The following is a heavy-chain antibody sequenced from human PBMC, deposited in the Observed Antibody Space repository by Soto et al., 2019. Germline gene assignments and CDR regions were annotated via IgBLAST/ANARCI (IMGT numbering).Heavy chain of an antibody. J-gene: IGHJ4*02. CDR2: IYYSGST. D-gene: IGHD3-9*01. CDR1: GGSISSYY. Sequence: SETLSLTCTVSGGSISSYYWSWIRQPPGKGLEWIGYIYYSGSTNYNPSLKSRVTISVDTSKNQFSLKLSSVTAADTAVYYCARHTYYDILTGYSSFDYWGQGTLVTVSS. V-gene: IGHV4-59*08. CDR3: ARHTYYDILTGYSSFDY.